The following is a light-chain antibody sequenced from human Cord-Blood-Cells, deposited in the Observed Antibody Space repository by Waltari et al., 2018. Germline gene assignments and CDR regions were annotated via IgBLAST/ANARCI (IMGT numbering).Light chain of an antibody. CDR1: ALPKQY. Sequence: SYELTQPPSVSVSPGQTARITCPGDALPKQYAYWYQQKPGQAPVLVIYKDSERPAGIPDRFSGSSSGTTVTLTISGVQAEDEADYYCQSADSSGTYVVFGGGTKLTVL. CDR2: KDS. CDR3: QSADSSGTYVV. V-gene: IGLV3-25*02. J-gene: IGLJ2*01.